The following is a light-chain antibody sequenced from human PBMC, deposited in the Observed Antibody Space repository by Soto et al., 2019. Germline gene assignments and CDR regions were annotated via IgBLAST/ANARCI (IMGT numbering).Light chain of an antibody. CDR3: AAWDDSLSGVV. CDR1: SSNIGSNY. V-gene: IGLV1-47*02. J-gene: IGLJ2*01. Sequence: QSVLTQPPSASGTPGQRVTISCSGRSSNIGSNYVYWYQQLPGTAPKLLIYSINQRPSGVPDRFSGSKSGTSASLAISGLRSEDEADYYCAAWDDSLSGVVFGGGTQLTVL. CDR2: SIN.